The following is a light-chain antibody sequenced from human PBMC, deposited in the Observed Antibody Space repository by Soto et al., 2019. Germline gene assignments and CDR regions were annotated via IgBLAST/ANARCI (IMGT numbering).Light chain of an antibody. CDR3: QHYGTTPWT. CDR1: QSVCSRC. V-gene: IGKV3-20*01. Sequence: ETVLTQSPCTLSLSPGERVTLSCMASQSVCSRCFAWYQQKPGQSPSLLIYGASTRATGIPDRFSGSGSGTDFTLTISRLEPEDFAVYYCQHYGTTPWTFGQGTKVGI. J-gene: IGKJ1*01. CDR2: GAS.